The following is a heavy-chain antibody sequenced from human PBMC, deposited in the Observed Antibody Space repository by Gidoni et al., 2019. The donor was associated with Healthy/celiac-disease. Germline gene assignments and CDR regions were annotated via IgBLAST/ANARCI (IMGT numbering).Heavy chain of an antibody. CDR2: IYSGGST. J-gene: IGHJ3*02. CDR1: GFTVSSNY. CDR3: ARREGAAAGAFDI. V-gene: IGHV3-66*01. D-gene: IGHD6-13*01. Sequence: EVQLVESGGGLVQPGGSLRLSCAASGFTVSSNYMSWVRQAPGKGLEWVSGIYSGGSTYYADSVKGRFTISRDNSKNTLYLQMNSLRAEDTAVYYCARREGAAAGAFDIWGQGTMVTVSS.